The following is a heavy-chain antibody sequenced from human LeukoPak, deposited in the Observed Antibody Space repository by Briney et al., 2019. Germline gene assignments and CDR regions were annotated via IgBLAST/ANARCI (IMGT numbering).Heavy chain of an antibody. CDR1: GFIFSTFR. V-gene: IGHV3-48*02. J-gene: IGHJ6*02. Sequence: GGSLTLSCAASGFIFSTFRMNWVRQAPGKGLEWISYINPSSTTFYYADSAKGRFTISRNNAKNSLYLQMNSLRDGDTAIYYCAVDHTSGTIYHGLDVWGQGTTVTVSS. CDR2: INPSSTTF. CDR3: AVDHTSGTIYHGLDV. D-gene: IGHD2-8*01.